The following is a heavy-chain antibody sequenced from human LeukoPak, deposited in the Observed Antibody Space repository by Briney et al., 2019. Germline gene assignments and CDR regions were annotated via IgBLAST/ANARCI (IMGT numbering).Heavy chain of an antibody. D-gene: IGHD4-17*01. CDR3: ARELDYGGHGAFDI. CDR1: GFTVSSNY. CDR2: IYSGGST. Sequence: PGGSLRLSCAASGFTVSSNYMSWVRQAPGKGLEWVSVIYSGGSTYYADSVKGRFTISRDNSKNTLYLQMNSLRAEDTAVYYCARELDYGGHGAFDIWGQGTMVTVSS. J-gene: IGHJ3*02. V-gene: IGHV3-53*01.